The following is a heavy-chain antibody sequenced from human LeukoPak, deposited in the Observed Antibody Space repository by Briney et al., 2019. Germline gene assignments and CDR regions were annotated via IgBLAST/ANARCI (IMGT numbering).Heavy chain of an antibody. J-gene: IGHJ4*02. Sequence: GGSLRLSCSASGFTLRSYAMGWVRQAPGKGLEWVSAISDTGNKTYYADSVKGRFTISRDNSRNTLYLQMSRLRAEDTALFYCAKMTDSTPYSSGTFDSWGQGTLVTVSS. CDR2: ISDTGNKT. CDR3: AKMTDSTPYSSGTFDS. CDR1: GFTLRSYA. V-gene: IGHV3-23*01. D-gene: IGHD3-10*01.